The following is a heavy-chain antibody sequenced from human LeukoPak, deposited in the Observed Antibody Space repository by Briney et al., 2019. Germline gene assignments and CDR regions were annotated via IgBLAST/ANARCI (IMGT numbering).Heavy chain of an antibody. CDR2: IYTSGST. J-gene: IGHJ5*02. CDR3: ARGPRVVPAAMHWFDP. CDR1: GGSISSYY. D-gene: IGHD2-2*01. Sequence: SETLSLTCTVSGGSISSYYWSWIRQPAGKGLEWIGRIYTSGSTNYNPSLKSRVTMSVDTSKNQFSLKLSSVTAADTAVYYCARGPRVVPAAMHWFDPWGQGTLVTVSS. V-gene: IGHV4-4*07.